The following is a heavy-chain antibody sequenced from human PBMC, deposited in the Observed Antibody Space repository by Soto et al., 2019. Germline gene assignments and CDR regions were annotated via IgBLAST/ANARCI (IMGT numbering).Heavy chain of an antibody. Sequence: QVHLVQSGAEVKKPGASVKVSCKGSGYTFTSYGITWVRQAPGQGLEWMGWISAHNGNTNYAQKLQGRVTVTTDTATRTACMELRSLRSDDTAVYYCARGRYGDYWGQGALVTVSS. V-gene: IGHV1-18*01. CDR1: GYTFTSYG. D-gene: IGHD1-1*01. CDR2: ISAHNGNT. CDR3: ARGRYGDY. J-gene: IGHJ4*02.